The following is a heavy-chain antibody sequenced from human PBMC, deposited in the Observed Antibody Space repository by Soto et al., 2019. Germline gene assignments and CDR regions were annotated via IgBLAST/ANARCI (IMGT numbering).Heavy chain of an antibody. V-gene: IGHV1-69*01. CDR2: ISPIFGTA. J-gene: IGHJ6*02. Sequence: QVQLVQSGAEVKKPGSSVKVSCKASGGTFSSYAISWVRQAPGQGLEWMGGISPIFGTANYAQKFQGRVTITADESTSKAYMELSSLRSEDTAVYYCARVRSGYDYEERYGMDVWGQGTTVTVSS. CDR1: GGTFSSYA. D-gene: IGHD5-12*01. CDR3: ARVRSGYDYEERYGMDV.